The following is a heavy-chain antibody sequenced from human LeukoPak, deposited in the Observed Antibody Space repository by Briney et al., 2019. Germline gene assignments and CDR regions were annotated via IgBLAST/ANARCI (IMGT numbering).Heavy chain of an antibody. CDR3: ARRAAAGYFDY. V-gene: IGHV4-59*01. CDR2: IYYSGST. J-gene: IGHJ4*02. D-gene: IGHD6-13*01. Sequence: PSETLSLTCTVSGGSISSYYWSWIRQPPGKGLEWIGYIYYSGSTNYNPSLKSRVTISVDTSKNQFSLKLSSVTAADTAVYYCARRAAAGYFDYWGQGTLVTVSS. CDR1: GGSISSYY.